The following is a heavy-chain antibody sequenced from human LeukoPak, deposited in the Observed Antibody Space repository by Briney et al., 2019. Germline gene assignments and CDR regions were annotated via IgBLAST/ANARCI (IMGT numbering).Heavy chain of an antibody. Sequence: PGGSLRLSCAASGFTFSSYWMSWVRQAPGKGLEWVANINQDGGEKYYVDSVKGRFTISRDNAKKSLYLQMNSLRAKDTAVYYCARRSGVRVTYYYYYFYMDVWGKGTTVTVS. CDR3: ARRSGVRVTYYYYYFYMDV. D-gene: IGHD3-10*01. J-gene: IGHJ6*03. V-gene: IGHV3-7*01. CDR2: INQDGGEK. CDR1: GFTFSSYW.